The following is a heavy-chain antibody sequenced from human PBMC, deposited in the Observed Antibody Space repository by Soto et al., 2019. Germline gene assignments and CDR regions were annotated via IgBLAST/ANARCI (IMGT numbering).Heavy chain of an antibody. V-gene: IGHV4-31*03. CDR2: IYYSGST. J-gene: IGHJ5*02. CDR1: GGSISSGGYY. Sequence: SETLSLTCTVSGGSISSGGYYWSWIRQHPGKGLEWIGYIYYSGSTYYNPSLKSRVTISVDTSKNQFSLKLSSVTAADTAVYYRARERLRGYYPGNWFDPWGQGTLVTVSS. CDR3: ARERLRGYYPGNWFDP. D-gene: IGHD1-26*01.